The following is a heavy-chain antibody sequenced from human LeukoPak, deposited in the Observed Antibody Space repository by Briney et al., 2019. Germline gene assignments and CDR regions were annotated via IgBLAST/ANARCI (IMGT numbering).Heavy chain of an antibody. D-gene: IGHD2-8*02. J-gene: IGHJ4*02. CDR3: ARDPVVYNQSPVFDY. CDR2: ISAYNGNT. V-gene: IGHV1-18*01. CDR1: GYTFTSYG. Sequence: ASVKVSCKASGYTFTSYGISWVRQAPGQGLEWMGWISAYNGNTNYAQKLRGRVTMTTDTSTSTAYMELRSLRSDDTAVYYCARDPVVYNQSPVFDYWGQGTLVTVSS.